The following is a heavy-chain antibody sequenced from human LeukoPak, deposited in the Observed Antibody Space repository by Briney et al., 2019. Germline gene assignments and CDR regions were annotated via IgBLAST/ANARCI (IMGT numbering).Heavy chain of an antibody. CDR3: ARGANYYDSSGYYALWFDP. Sequence: GGSLRLSCVASGFTFNTFAMHWVRQAPGKGLEWVAVIWYGGTSKYYADSVKGRFTISRDNSKNTLYLQMNSLRAEDTAVYYCARGANYYDSSGYYALWFDPWGQGTLVTVSS. D-gene: IGHD3-22*01. CDR2: IWYGGTSK. V-gene: IGHV3-33*08. J-gene: IGHJ5*02. CDR1: GFTFNTFA.